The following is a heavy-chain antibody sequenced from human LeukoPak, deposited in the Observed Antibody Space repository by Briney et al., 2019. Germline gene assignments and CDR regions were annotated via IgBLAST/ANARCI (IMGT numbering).Heavy chain of an antibody. D-gene: IGHD6-6*01. CDR1: GVTFSSYS. V-gene: IGHV3-21*01. CDR3: ARADSSSSRVPFDY. Sequence: GGSLRLSCAASGVTFSSYSMNWVRQAPGKGLEWVSSISSSSSYIYYADSVKGRFTISRDNAKNSLYLQINSLRAEDTAVYYCARADSSSSRVPFDYWGQGTLVTVSS. CDR2: ISSSSSYI. J-gene: IGHJ4*02.